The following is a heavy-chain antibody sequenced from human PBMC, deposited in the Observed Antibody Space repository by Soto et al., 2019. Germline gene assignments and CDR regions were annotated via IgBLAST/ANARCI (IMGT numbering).Heavy chain of an antibody. J-gene: IGHJ4*02. CDR3: ARSDVSVFDY. CDR1: GFTFSSHS. D-gene: IGHD3-16*01. Sequence: EVQLVESGGGLVQPGGSLRLSCSASGFTFSSHSMNWVRQAPGKGLEWISYISRSATIYYADSVKGRFTISRDNAKNSLYLQMNSLRVEDTAVYYCARSDVSVFDYWGQGTLVTVSS. CDR2: ISRSATI. V-gene: IGHV3-48*01.